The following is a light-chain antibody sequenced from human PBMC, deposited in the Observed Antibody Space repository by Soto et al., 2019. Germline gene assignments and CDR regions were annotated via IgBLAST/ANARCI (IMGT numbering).Light chain of an antibody. Sequence: QSVLTQPPSASGSPGQSVTISCTGASSDVGGYNYVSWYQQHPGKAPRLMIYDVSNRPSGVPDRFSGSKSGNTASLTVSGLQVEDEADYYCSSYASSNNYVFGTGTKVTVL. V-gene: IGLV2-8*01. CDR1: SSDVGGYNY. J-gene: IGLJ1*01. CDR2: DVS. CDR3: SSYASSNNYV.